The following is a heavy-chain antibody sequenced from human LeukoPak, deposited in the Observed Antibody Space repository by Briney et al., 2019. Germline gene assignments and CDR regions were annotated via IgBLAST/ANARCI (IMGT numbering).Heavy chain of an antibody. CDR2: ISWNSGNI. CDR1: GFTFDDYA. CDR3: AKGDMVRGVIGGFDP. V-gene: IGHV3-9*01. D-gene: IGHD3-10*01. J-gene: IGHJ5*02. Sequence: GRSLRLSCAASGFTFDDYAMHWVRQAPGKGLEWVSGISWNSGNIGYADSVKGRFTISRDNAKNSLYLQMNSLRAEDTALYYCAKGDMVRGVIGGFDPWGQGTLVTVSS.